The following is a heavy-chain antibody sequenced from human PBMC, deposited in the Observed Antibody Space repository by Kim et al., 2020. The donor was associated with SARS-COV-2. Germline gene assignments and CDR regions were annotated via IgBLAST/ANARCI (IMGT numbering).Heavy chain of an antibody. CDR1: GGSISSYY. D-gene: IGHD5-18*01. Sequence: SETLSLTCTVSGGSISSYYWSWIRQPPGKGLEWIGYIYYSGSTNYNPSLKSRVTISVDTSKNQFSLKLSSVTAADTVVYYCARVLVDTAMVTGFDPWGQGTLVTVSS. J-gene: IGHJ5*02. CDR2: IYYSGST. CDR3: ARVLVDTAMVTGFDP. V-gene: IGHV4-59*01.